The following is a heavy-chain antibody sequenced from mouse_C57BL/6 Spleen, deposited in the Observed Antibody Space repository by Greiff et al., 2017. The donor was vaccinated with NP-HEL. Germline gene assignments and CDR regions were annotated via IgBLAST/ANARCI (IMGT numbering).Heavy chain of an antibody. Sequence: EVQLQQSGGGLVQPGGSMKLSCVASGFTFSNYWMNWVRQSPEKGLEWVAQIRLKSDNYATLYAESVKGRFTISRDDSKSSVYLQMNNLRAEDTGIDYCTEDYYGSSGDYWGKGTTRTVSS. CDR3: TEDYYGSSGDY. CDR2: IRLKSDNYAT. V-gene: IGHV6-3*01. J-gene: IGHJ2*01. CDR1: GFTFSNYW. D-gene: IGHD1-1*01.